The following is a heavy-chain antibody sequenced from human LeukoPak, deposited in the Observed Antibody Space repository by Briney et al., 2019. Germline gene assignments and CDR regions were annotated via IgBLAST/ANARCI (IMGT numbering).Heavy chain of an antibody. D-gene: IGHD1-26*01. J-gene: IGHJ4*02. CDR1: GFTVSSNY. CDR3: ARDTMGGSYYFDY. CDR2: IYSGGST. V-gene: IGHV3-53*01. Sequence: GGSLRLSCAASGFTVSSNYMSWVRQAPGKGLEWVSVIYSGGSTYSADSVNGRFTISRDNSKNTLYLQMNSLRAEDTAVYYCARDTMGGSYYFDYWGQGTLVTVSS.